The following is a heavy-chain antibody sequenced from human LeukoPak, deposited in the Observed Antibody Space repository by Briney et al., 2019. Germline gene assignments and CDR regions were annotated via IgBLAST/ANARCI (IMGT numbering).Heavy chain of an antibody. CDR2: INHSGST. V-gene: IGHV4-34*01. J-gene: IGHJ4*02. Sequence: PSETLSLTCAVSGGSISSYYWSWIRQPPGKGLEWIGEINHSGSTNYNPSLKSRVTISVDTSKNQFSLKLSSVTAADTAVYYCARGITHPYYFDYWGQGTLVTVSS. D-gene: IGHD1-20*01. CDR1: GGSISSYY. CDR3: ARGITHPYYFDY.